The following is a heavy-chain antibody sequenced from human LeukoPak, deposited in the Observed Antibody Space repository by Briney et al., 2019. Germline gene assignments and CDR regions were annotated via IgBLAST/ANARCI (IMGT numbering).Heavy chain of an antibody. CDR2: IYSSGST. Sequence: PSETLSLTCTVSGGSISSYYWNWIRQPAGKGLEWIGRIYSSGSTSYSPSLKSRVTMSVDTSKNQFSLKLTSVTAADTAVYYCALNQPLNHYYGLDVWGQGSAVTVSS. CDR1: GGSISSYY. CDR3: ALNQPLNHYYGLDV. V-gene: IGHV4-4*07. D-gene: IGHD1-14*01. J-gene: IGHJ6*02.